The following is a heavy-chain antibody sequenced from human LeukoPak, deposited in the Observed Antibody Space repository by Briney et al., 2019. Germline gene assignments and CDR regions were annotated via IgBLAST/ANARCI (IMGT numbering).Heavy chain of an antibody. Sequence: GGSLRLSCAASGFTFSSYAMHWVRQAPGKGLEWVAVISYDGSNKYYADSVKGRFTISRDNSKNTLYLQMNSPRAEDTAVYYCAREGWSSCLDYWGQGTLVTVSS. D-gene: IGHD6-13*01. V-gene: IGHV3-30-3*01. J-gene: IGHJ4*02. CDR2: ISYDGSNK. CDR1: GFTFSSYA. CDR3: AREGWSSCLDY.